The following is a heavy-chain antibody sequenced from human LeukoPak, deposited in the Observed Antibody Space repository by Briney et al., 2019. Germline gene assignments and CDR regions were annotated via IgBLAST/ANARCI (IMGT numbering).Heavy chain of an antibody. CDR2: IKQDGSET. CDR3: AKDPQQYSYGSGSYFPDYMDV. Sequence: PGGSLRLSCAASGFTFTNNFMSWVRQVPGKGLEWVANIKQDGSETTYAGSVKGRFTISRDNAKNSLYLQMNSLRAEDTAVYYCAKDPQQYSYGSGSYFPDYMDVWGKGTTVTISS. J-gene: IGHJ6*03. D-gene: IGHD3-10*01. CDR1: GFTFTNNF. V-gene: IGHV3-7*01.